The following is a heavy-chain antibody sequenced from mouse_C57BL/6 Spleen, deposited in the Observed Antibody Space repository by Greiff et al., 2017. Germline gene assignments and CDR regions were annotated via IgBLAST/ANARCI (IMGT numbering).Heavy chain of an antibody. J-gene: IGHJ1*03. V-gene: IGHV1-15*01. CDR3: TTRPSSYWYFDV. D-gene: IGHD3-2*02. CDR1: GYTFTDYE. Sequence: VQLQQSGAELVRPGASVTLSCKASGYTFTDYEMHWVKQTPVHGLEWIGAIDPETGGTAYNQKFKGKAILTADKSSSTAYMELRSLTSEDSAVYYCTTRPSSYWYFDVGGTGTTVTVSS. CDR2: IDPETGGT.